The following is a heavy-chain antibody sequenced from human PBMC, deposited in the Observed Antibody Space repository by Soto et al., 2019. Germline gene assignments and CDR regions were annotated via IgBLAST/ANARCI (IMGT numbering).Heavy chain of an antibody. CDR3: ARHDTIVATRLYYYYMDV. CDR2: IYYSGST. CDR1: GGSFSGYY. D-gene: IGHD5-12*01. Sequence: SETLSLTCAVYGGSFSGYYWSWIRQPPGKGLEWIGYIYYSGSTNYNPSIKSRVTISVDTSKNQFSLKLSSVTAAETAVYYCARHDTIVATRLYYYYMDVWGKGTTVTVSS. J-gene: IGHJ6*03. V-gene: IGHV4-59*08.